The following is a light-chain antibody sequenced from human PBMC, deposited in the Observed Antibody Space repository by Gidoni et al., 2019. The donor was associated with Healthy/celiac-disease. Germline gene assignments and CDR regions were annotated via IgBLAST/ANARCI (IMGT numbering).Light chain of an antibody. CDR2: GAS. J-gene: IGKJ4*01. Sequence: EIVMTQSPATLSVSPGERATLSCRASQSVSSNLAWYQQKPGQAPRLLIYGASTRATGIPARCSGSGSGTEFTLTISSLQSEDFAVYYCQQYNNWPPFLTFGGGTKVEIK. CDR3: QQYNNWPPFLT. V-gene: IGKV3-15*01. CDR1: QSVSSN.